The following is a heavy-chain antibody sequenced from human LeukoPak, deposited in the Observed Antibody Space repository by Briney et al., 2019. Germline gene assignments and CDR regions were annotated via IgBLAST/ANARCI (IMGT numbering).Heavy chain of an antibody. J-gene: IGHJ5*02. CDR3: ASFGDYLNWFDP. CDR1: GGSISSNIYY. Sequence: SETLSLTCTVSGGSISSNIYYWGWIRQPPGKGLEWIVSISYSGSTYYNPSLKSRVTISVDTSKNPFSLKLSSVTAADTAVYYCASFGDYLNWFDPWGQGTLVTVSS. V-gene: IGHV4-39*01. D-gene: IGHD4-17*01. CDR2: ISYSGST.